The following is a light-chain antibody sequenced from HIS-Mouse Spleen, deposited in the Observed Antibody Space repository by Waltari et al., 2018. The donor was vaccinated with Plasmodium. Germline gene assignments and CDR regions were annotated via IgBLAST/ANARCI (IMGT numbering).Light chain of an antibody. CDR1: VLAKKY. CDR3: YSAADNNRV. J-gene: IGLJ3*02. Sequence: SYELTQPSSVSVSPGQTARITCSGDVLAKKYARWFQQKPGQAPVLVNYKDSERPSVIPERFSGSSSGTTVTLTISGAQVEDEADYYCYSAADNNRVFGGGTKLTVL. V-gene: IGLV3-27*01. CDR2: KDS.